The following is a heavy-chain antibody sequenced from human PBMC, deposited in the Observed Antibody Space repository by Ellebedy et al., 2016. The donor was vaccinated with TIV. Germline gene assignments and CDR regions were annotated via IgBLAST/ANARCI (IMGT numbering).Heavy chain of an antibody. CDR2: IYPGDSDT. V-gene: IGHV5-51*01. CDR3: ARRSDGPPSEGDWFDP. CDR1: GYSFTSYW. Sequence: GESLKISXKGSGYSFTSYWIGWVRQMPGKGLEWMGIIYPGDSDTRYSPSFQGQVTISADKSISTAYLQWSSLKASDTAMYYCARRSDGPPSEGDWFDPWGQGTLVTVSS. D-gene: IGHD5-24*01. J-gene: IGHJ5*02.